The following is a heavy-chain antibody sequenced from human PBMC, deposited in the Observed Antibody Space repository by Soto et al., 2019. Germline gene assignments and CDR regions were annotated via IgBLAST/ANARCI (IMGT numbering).Heavy chain of an antibody. CDR1: GFTFDDYA. D-gene: IGHD6-19*01. V-gene: IGHV3-48*03. J-gene: IGHJ3*02. Sequence: EVQLVESGGGLVQPGRSLRLSCAASGFTFDDYAMHWVRQAPGKGLEWVSYISSSGSTIYYADSVKGRFTISRDNAKNSLYLQMNSLRAEDTAVYCCARLYSSGWIDAFDIWGQGTMVTVSS. CDR3: ARLYSSGWIDAFDI. CDR2: ISSSGSTI.